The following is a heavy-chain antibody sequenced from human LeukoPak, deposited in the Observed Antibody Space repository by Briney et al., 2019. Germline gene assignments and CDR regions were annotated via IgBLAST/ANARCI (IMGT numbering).Heavy chain of an antibody. V-gene: IGHV3-21*01. CDR2: ISSSSSYI. CDR3: ARDLGTGYYGSGSYTGPNWFDP. CDR1: GFTFSSYS. D-gene: IGHD3-10*01. Sequence: PGGSLRLSCAASGFTFSSYSMNGVRQAPGKGLEWVSSISSSSSYIYYADSVKGRFTISRDNAKNSLYLQMNSLRAEDTAVYYCARDLGTGYYGSGSYTGPNWFDPWGQGTLVTVSS. J-gene: IGHJ5*02.